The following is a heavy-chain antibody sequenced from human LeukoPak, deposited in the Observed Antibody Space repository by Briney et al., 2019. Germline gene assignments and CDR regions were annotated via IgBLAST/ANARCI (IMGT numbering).Heavy chain of an antibody. CDR1: AFTFSSYS. CDR2: ISGGSSTI. CDR3: ARSTRDSRGYYNTLDY. Sequence: GGSLRLSCAASAFTFSSYSMNWVRQAPGKGLEWVSYISGGSSTIYYADSVKGRFTISRDNAKNTLYLQLNSLRAEDTAVYYCARSTRDSRGYYNTLDYWGQGTLVTVSS. J-gene: IGHJ4*02. D-gene: IGHD3-22*01. V-gene: IGHV3-48*04.